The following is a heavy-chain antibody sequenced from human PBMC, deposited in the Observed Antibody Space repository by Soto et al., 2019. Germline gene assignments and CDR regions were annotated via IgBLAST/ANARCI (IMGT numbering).Heavy chain of an antibody. CDR1: GFFFSDYY. V-gene: IGHV3-11*01. J-gene: IGHJ6*02. Sequence: PGGSLRLSCEASGFFFSDYYMSWIRQAPGKGLETLCYISGTGDTTSYADSVKGRFTISRDNAKNSLFLHLNSLSAGDTAVYRWAIGGSHICYSCMDGWGHGTTVTVSS. D-gene: IGHD2-21*02. CDR3: AIGGSHICYSCMDG. CDR2: ISGTGDTT.